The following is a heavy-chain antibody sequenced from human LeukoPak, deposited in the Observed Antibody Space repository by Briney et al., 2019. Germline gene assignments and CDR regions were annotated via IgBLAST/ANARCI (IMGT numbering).Heavy chain of an antibody. Sequence: GASVKVSCKASGYTFTSYGISWVRQAPGQGLEWMGWISAYNGNTNYAQKLQGRVTMTRNTSISTAYMELSSLRSEDTAVYYCARGGYYGDDAFDIWGQGTMVTVSS. V-gene: IGHV1-18*01. CDR3: ARGGYYGDDAFDI. CDR2: ISAYNGNT. J-gene: IGHJ3*02. CDR1: GYTFTSYG. D-gene: IGHD4-17*01.